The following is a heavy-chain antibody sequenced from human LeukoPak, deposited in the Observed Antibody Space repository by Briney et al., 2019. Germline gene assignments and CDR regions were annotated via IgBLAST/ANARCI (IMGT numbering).Heavy chain of an antibody. CDR2: IYYNGST. D-gene: IGHD2-2*01. CDR1: GGSISSYY. Sequence: PSETLSLTCTVSGGSISSYYWSWIRQPPGNGLEWIGYIYYNGSTNYNPSLKSRVTISVDTSKNQFSLKLSSVTAADTAVYYCARGYCSSTSCYGGIWFDPWGQGTLVTVSS. CDR3: ARGYCSSTSCYGGIWFDP. J-gene: IGHJ5*02. V-gene: IGHV4-59*01.